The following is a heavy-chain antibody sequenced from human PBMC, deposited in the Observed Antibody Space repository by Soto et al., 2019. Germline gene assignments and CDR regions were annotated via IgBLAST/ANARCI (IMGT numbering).Heavy chain of an antibody. Sequence: PSESLSLTCTVSGGSIRSGDSYWSWIRQPPGKGLEWIGYIYYSGSTYYNSSLKSRVTISLDTSKNQFSLNLSSVTAADTAVYYCARTHYSDRSGTDYWGQGTLVTVSS. D-gene: IGHD3-22*01. CDR1: GGSIRSGDSY. V-gene: IGHV4-30-4*01. CDR2: IYYSGST. J-gene: IGHJ4*02. CDR3: ARTHYSDRSGTDY.